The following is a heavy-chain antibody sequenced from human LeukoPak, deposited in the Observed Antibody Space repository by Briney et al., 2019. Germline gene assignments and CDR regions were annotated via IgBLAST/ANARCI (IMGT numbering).Heavy chain of an antibody. D-gene: IGHD2-2*01. CDR1: GGTCSSYA. J-gene: IGHJ2*01. V-gene: IGHV1-69*13. CDR3: ARDRYGYCSSTSCPYFDL. Sequence: SVKVSCKASGGTCSSYAISWVRQAPGQGLEWMGGIIPIFGTANYAQKFQGRVTITADESTSTAYMELSSLRSEDTAVYCCARDRYGYCSSTSCPYFDLWGRGTLVTVSS. CDR2: IIPIFGTA.